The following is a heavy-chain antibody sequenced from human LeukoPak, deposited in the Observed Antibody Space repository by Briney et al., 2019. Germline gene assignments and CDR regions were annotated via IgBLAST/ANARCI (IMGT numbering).Heavy chain of an antibody. D-gene: IGHD3-22*01. CDR2: ISGSGGST. J-gene: IGHJ4*02. V-gene: IGHV3-23*01. Sequence: PGGSLRFSCAAPGFTFSSYAMSWVRQAPGKGLEWVSAISGSGGSTYYADSVKGRFTISRDNSKNTLYLQMNSLRAEDTAVYYCAKEERYYYDSSGYYHTYWGQGTLVTVSS. CDR3: AKEERYYYDSSGYYHTY. CDR1: GFTFSSYA.